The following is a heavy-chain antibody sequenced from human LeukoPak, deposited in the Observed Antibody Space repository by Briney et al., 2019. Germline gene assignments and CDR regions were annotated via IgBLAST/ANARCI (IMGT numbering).Heavy chain of an antibody. V-gene: IGHV3-74*01. CDR1: GLMFNGYW. D-gene: IGHD6-13*01. J-gene: IGHJ4*02. Sequence: GGSLRLSCAASGLMFNGYWMHWFRQVPGKGLVWVSEINPAGNKKNYADSVWGRFTVSRDNAKDTAYLQMDRVSVGDTAVYYCARGTVGAPGFDYWGQGTLVSVSS. CDR2: INPAGNKK. CDR3: ARGTVGAPGFDY.